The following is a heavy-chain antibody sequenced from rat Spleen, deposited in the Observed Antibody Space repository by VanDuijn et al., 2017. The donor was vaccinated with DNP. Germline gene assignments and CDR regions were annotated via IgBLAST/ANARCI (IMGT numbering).Heavy chain of an antibody. Sequence: EVQLVETGGGLVQPGRSLKLSCVASGFTFNTYWMFWVRQAPGKGLEWVASINPDGTNTYYLDSVKGRFTISRDNAENTVYLQMNSLRSEDTAIYYCSRAQFTRVLDYWGQGVMVTVSS. V-gene: IGHV5-58*01. CDR1: GFTFNTYW. CDR2: INPDGTNT. CDR3: SRAQFTRVLDY. D-gene: IGHD1-4*01. J-gene: IGHJ2*01.